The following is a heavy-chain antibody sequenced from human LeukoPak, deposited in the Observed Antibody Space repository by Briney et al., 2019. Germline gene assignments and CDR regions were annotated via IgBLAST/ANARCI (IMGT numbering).Heavy chain of an antibody. V-gene: IGHV3-21*01. CDR3: ARAPIAAARGYYFDY. Sequence: SGGSLRLSCAASGFTFSSYSMNWVRQAPGKGLEWVSSISSSSSYIYYADSVKGRFTISRDNAKNSLYLQMNSLRAEDTAVYYCARAPIAAARGYYFDYWGQGTLVTVSS. D-gene: IGHD6-13*01. CDR2: ISSSSSYI. J-gene: IGHJ4*02. CDR1: GFTFSSYS.